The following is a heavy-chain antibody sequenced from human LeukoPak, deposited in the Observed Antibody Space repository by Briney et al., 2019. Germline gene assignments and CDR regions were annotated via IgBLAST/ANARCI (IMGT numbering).Heavy chain of an antibody. D-gene: IGHD1-1*01. CDR2: ISGSGGST. Sequence: GGSLRLSCAASGFTFSSYAMSWVRQAPGKGLEWVSAISGSGGSTYYADSMKGRFTISRDNSKNTLYLQMNSLRAEDTAVYYCAKAWNYYYYYMDVWVKGTTVTVSS. CDR3: AKAWNYYYYYMDV. J-gene: IGHJ6*03. CDR1: GFTFSSYA. V-gene: IGHV3-23*01.